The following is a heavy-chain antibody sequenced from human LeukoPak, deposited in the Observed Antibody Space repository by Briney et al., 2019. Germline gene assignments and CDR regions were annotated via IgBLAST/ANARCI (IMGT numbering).Heavy chain of an antibody. CDR1: GFTVSSNY. V-gene: IGHV3-21*01. CDR2: ISSSSSYI. J-gene: IGHJ6*03. D-gene: IGHD6-19*01. CDR3: ARGPAVADYFQKYYMDV. Sequence: KPGGSLRLSCAASGFTVSSNYMSWVRQAPGKGLEWVSSISSSSSYIYYADSVKGRFTISRDNAKNSLYLQMNSLRAEDTAVYSCARGPAVADYFQKYYMDVWGKGTTVTVSS.